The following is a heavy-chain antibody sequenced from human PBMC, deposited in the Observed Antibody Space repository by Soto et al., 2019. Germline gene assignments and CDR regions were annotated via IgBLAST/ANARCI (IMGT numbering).Heavy chain of an antibody. V-gene: IGHV3-11*05. CDR2: IGSSSSYT. J-gene: IGHJ3*02. D-gene: IGHD3-9*01. Sequence: QVQLVESGGGLVKPGGSLRLSCAASGFTFSDYYMSWIRQAPGKWLEWVSYIGSSSSYTNYADSVKGRFTISRDSAKNSLYLQMNRLRAEDTAVYYCARDADILTGSDAFDIWGQGTMVTVSS. CDR1: GFTFSDYY. CDR3: ARDADILTGSDAFDI.